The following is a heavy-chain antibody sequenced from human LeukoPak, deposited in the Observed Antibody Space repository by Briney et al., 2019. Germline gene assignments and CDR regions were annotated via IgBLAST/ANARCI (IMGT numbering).Heavy chain of an antibody. CDR3: ARDEAGYSSSWYFDY. V-gene: IGHV3-20*04. Sequence: GGSLRLSCAASGFTFDDYGMSWVRQAPGKGLEWVSGINWNGGSTGYADSVKGRFTISRDNAKNSLYLQMNSLRAEDTALYYCARDEAGYSSSWYFDYWGQGTLVTVSS. D-gene: IGHD6-13*01. CDR1: GFTFDDYG. J-gene: IGHJ4*02. CDR2: INWNGGST.